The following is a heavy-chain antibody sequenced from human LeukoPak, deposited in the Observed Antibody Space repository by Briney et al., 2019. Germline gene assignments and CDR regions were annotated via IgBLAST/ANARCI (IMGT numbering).Heavy chain of an antibody. Sequence: ASVKVSCKASGYTFASYAMNWVRQAPGQGLEWMGWINTNTGNPTYAQGFTGRFVFSLDTSVSTAYLQISSLKAEDTAVYYCARVPRRCGGDCYFLDYWGQGTLVTVSS. V-gene: IGHV7-4-1*02. CDR1: GYTFASYA. CDR3: ARVPRRCGGDCYFLDY. CDR2: INTNTGNP. D-gene: IGHD2-21*02. J-gene: IGHJ4*02.